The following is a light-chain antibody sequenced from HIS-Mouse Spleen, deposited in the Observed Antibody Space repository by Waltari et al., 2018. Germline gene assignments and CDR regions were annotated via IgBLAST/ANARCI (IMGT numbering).Light chain of an antibody. CDR2: KDS. CDR1: ALPKQY. Sequence: SYELTQPPSVSVSPGQTARITCSGGALPKQYADWYQQKPGQAPVLVIYKDSERPSGIPERFSGSSSGTTVTLTISGVQAEDEADYYCQSADSSGTYVVFGGGTKLTVL. CDR3: QSADSSGTYVV. V-gene: IGLV3-25*03. J-gene: IGLJ2*01.